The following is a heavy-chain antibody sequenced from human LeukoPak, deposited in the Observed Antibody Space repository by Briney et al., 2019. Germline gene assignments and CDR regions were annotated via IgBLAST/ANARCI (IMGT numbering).Heavy chain of an antibody. V-gene: IGHV4-38-2*01. CDR3: ARGPYGDCAGD. CDR1: GYSISSGYY. J-gene: IGHJ4*02. CDR2: IYHSGST. D-gene: IGHD4-17*01. Sequence: SETLSLTCAVSGYSISSGYYWGWIRQPPGKGLEWIGSIYHSGSTYYNPSLKSRVTISVDTSKNQFSLKLSSVTAADTAVYYCARGPYGDCAGDWGQGTLVTVSS.